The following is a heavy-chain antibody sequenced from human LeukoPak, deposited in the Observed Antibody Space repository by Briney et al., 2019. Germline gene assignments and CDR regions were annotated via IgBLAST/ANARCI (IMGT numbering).Heavy chain of an antibody. D-gene: IGHD3-10*01. J-gene: IGHJ4*02. CDR3: ARDQDYSFDY. CDR1: GFTFSSYS. Sequence: GGSLRLSCAASGFTFSSYSMNWVRQAPGRGLEWVSYISSSSSIIYYADSVKGRFTISRDNAKNSLYLQMNSLRDDDTAVYYCARDQDYSFDYWGQGTLVTVSS. CDR2: ISSSSSII. V-gene: IGHV3-48*02.